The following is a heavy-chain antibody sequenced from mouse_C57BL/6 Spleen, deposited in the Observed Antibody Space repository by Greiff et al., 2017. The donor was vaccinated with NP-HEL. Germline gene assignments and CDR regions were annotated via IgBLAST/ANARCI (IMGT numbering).Heavy chain of an antibody. V-gene: IGHV1-55*01. CDR2: IYPGSGST. D-gene: IGHD3-3*01. CDR1: GYTFTSYW. J-gene: IGHJ1*03. CDR3: ARGTANSDWYFDV. Sequence: QVQLQQPGAELVKPGASVKMSCKASGYTFTSYWITWVKQRPGQGLEWIGDIYPGSGSTNYNEKLKSKATLTVDTSSSTAYMQLSSLTSEDSAVYYCARGTANSDWYFDVWGTGTTVTVSS.